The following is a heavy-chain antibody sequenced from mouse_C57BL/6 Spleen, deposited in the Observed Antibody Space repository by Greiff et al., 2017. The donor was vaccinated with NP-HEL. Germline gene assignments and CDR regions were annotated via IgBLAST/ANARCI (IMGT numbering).Heavy chain of an antibody. CDR1: GFTFTDYY. CDR2: IRNKANGYTT. CDR3: ASPRLGYWYFDV. J-gene: IGHJ1*03. V-gene: IGHV7-3*01. Sequence: EVMLVESGGGLVQPGGSLSLSCAASGFTFTDYYMSWVRQPPGKALEWLGFIRNKANGYTTEYSASVKGRFTISRDNSQSILYLQMNALRAEDSATYYCASPRLGYWYFDVWGTGTTVTVSS. D-gene: IGHD4-1*01.